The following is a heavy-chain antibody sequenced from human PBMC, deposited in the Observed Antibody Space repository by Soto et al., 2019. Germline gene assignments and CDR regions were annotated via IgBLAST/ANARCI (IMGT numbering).Heavy chain of an antibody. CDR3: TTLYSGYDYVGY. Sequence: EVQLVESGGGLVRPGGSLRISCAASRFPFSDAWMSWVRQAPGKGLEWVARIRSKTDGGTTEYAAPVKGRFIISRDDSKNTLSLQMNNLEAEDTAVYYCTTLYSGYDYVGYWGQGTLVTVSS. V-gene: IGHV3-15*01. D-gene: IGHD5-12*01. J-gene: IGHJ1*01. CDR2: IRSKTDGGTT. CDR1: RFPFSDAW.